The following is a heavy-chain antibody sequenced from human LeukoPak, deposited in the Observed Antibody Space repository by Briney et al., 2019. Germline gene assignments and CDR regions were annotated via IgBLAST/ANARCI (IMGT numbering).Heavy chain of an antibody. V-gene: IGHV4-34*01. CDR2: INHSGST. CDR3: ARCRYGSGSYYSYYYYGMDV. Sequence: PSETLSLTCAVYGGSFSGYYWSWIRRPPGKGLEWIGEINHSGSTNYNPSLKSRVTISVDTSKNQFSLKLSSVTAADTAVYYCARCRYGSGSYYSYYYYGMDVWGQGTTVTVSS. D-gene: IGHD3-10*01. CDR1: GGSFSGYY. J-gene: IGHJ6*02.